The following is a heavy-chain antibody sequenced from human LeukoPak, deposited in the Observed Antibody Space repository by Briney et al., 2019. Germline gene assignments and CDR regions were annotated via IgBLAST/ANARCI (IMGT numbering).Heavy chain of an antibody. V-gene: IGHV3-23*01. CDR2: IFPSGGEI. J-gene: IGHJ4*02. CDR3: ATYRQVLLPFES. D-gene: IGHD2-8*02. CDR1: GFTFSSYW. Sequence: PGGSLRLSCAASGFTFSSYWMNWVRQPPGKGLEWVSSIFPSGGEIHYADSVRGRFTISRDNSKSTLSLQMNSLRDEDTAIYYCATYRQVLLPFESWGQGTLVTVSS.